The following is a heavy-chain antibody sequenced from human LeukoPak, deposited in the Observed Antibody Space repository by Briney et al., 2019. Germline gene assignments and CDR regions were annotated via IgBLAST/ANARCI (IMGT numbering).Heavy chain of an antibody. Sequence: GGSLRLSCAASGFTFSSYGMHWVRQAPGKGLEWVSYISSSASTIYYADSVKGRFTIFRDNAKNSLYLQMNSLRAEDTAVYYCAREVTMVRGVIIRWFDPWGQGTLVTVSS. J-gene: IGHJ5*02. CDR1: GFTFSSYG. V-gene: IGHV3-48*04. D-gene: IGHD3-10*01. CDR3: AREVTMVRGVIIRWFDP. CDR2: ISSSASTI.